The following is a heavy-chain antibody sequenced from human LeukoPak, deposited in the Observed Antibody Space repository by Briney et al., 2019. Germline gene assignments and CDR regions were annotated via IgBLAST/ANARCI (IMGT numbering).Heavy chain of an antibody. V-gene: IGHV3-21*01. CDR3: AREPTGIIL. J-gene: IGHJ4*02. Sequence: GGSLRLSCAASGFTFSSYSMNWVRQTPGKGLEWVSSISSTSAYIYYADSVKGRFTISRDNAKNSLYLQMNSLRVEDTAMYYCAREPTGIILWGQGTLVTVSP. D-gene: IGHD5-18*01. CDR1: GFTFSSYS. CDR2: ISSTSAYI.